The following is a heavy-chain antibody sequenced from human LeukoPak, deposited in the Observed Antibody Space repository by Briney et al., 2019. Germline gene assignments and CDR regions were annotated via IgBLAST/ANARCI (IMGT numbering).Heavy chain of an antibody. D-gene: IGHD3-10*01. CDR2: IIPIFGTA. CDR1: GGTFSSYA. CDR3: ARLWFGVLPEAFDI. Sequence: SVKVSCKASGGTFSSYAISWVRQAPGQGLEWMGGIIPIFGTANYAQKFQGRVTITADESTSTAYMELSSLRSEDTAVYYCARLWFGVLPEAFDIWGQGTMATVSS. V-gene: IGHV1-69*13. J-gene: IGHJ3*02.